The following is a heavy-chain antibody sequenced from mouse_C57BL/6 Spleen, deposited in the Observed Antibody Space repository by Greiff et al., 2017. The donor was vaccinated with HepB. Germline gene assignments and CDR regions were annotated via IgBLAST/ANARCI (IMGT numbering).Heavy chain of an antibody. CDR2: ISYDGSN. Sequence: EVQVVESGPGLVKPSQSLSLTCSVTGYSITSGYYWNWIRQFPGNKLEWMGYISYDGSNNYNPSLKNRISITRDTSKNQFFLKLNSVTTEDTATYYCASLLAYYSNPYAMDYWGQGTSVTVSS. V-gene: IGHV3-6*01. D-gene: IGHD2-5*01. J-gene: IGHJ4*01. CDR1: GYSITSGYY. CDR3: ASLLAYYSNPYAMDY.